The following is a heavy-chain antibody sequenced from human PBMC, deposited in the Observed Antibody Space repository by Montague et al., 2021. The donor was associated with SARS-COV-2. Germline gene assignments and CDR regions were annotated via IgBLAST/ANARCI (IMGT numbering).Heavy chain of an antibody. D-gene: IGHD3-22*01. V-gene: IGHV4-39*01. CDR2: KYYSGST. J-gene: IGHJ3*02. CDR1: GASISSRSYY. CDR3: ARFPTSYYYDSKAAPATPDAFDI. Sequence: SETLSLTCTVSGASISSRSYYWGWIRQPPGMGLEWIGFKYYSGSTYYNPSLKSRVTISVDTSKNQFSLKLSSVTAADTAVYYCARFPTSYYYDSKAAPATPDAFDIWGQGTMVTVSS.